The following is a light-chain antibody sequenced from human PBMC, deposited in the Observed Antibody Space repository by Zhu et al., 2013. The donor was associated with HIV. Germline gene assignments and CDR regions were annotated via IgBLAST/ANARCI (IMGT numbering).Light chain of an antibody. CDR1: SSDVGGYNY. J-gene: IGLJ3*02. V-gene: IGLV2-8*01. CDR2: EVS. CDR3: SSYTSSSTLV. Sequence: QSALTQPPSASGSPGQSVTISCTGTSSDVGGYNYVSWYQQHPGKAPKLMIYEVSKRPSGVPDRFSGSKSGNMASLTISGLQAEDEADYYCSSYTSSSTLVFGGGTKLTV.